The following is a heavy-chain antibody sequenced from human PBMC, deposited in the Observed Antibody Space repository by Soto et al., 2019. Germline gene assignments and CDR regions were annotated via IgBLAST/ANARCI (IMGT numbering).Heavy chain of an antibody. CDR1: GFTFSSYG. Sequence: QVQLVESGGGVVQPGRSLRLSCAASGFTFSSYGMHWVRQAPGKGLEWVAVIWYDGSNKYYADSVKGQFTISRDNSKNTLYMQMNSLRAEDTAVYYCARWGIAAGDYWGQGTLVTVSS. V-gene: IGHV3-33*01. CDR2: IWYDGSNK. D-gene: IGHD6-13*01. J-gene: IGHJ4*02. CDR3: ARWGIAAGDY.